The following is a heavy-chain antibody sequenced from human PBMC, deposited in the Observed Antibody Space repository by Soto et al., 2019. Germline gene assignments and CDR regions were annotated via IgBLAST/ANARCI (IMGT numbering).Heavy chain of an antibody. V-gene: IGHV1-69*12. CDR3: AVGASAAAAWYSHGIDV. Sequence: QVQLVQSGAEVKKPGSLVKVSCKASGDTFSRYSIIWVRQAPGQGLEWMGGIFAGFGTATYAQKFHGRVLIIADEATTTAYMELTSLTYEDTAVYYCAVGASAAAAWYSHGIDVWGQGTTVTVSS. J-gene: IGHJ6*02. D-gene: IGHD1-26*01. CDR2: IFAGFGTA. CDR1: GDTFSRYS.